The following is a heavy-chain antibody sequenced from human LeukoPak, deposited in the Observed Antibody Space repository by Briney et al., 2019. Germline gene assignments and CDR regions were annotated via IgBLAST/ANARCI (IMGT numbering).Heavy chain of an antibody. D-gene: IGHD3-10*01. CDR3: TRRAPTSYGHYLDS. CDR2: IHTNGRT. J-gene: IGHJ4*02. CDR1: GDSISSYY. Sequence: PSETLSLTCTVSGDSISSYYWSWIRQTPGKGLEWSGYIHTNGRTNYSPSLNGRFTMSVDSSKNQLSLMLSSVTAADTAVYYCTRRAPTSYGHYLDSWGQGTLVTVSS. V-gene: IGHV4-4*09.